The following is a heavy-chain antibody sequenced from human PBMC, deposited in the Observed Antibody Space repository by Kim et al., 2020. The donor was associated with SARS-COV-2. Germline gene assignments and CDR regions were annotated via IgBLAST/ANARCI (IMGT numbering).Heavy chain of an antibody. CDR3: ARERYDILTGYYRSDAFDI. D-gene: IGHD3-9*01. V-gene: IGHV3-30*07. Sequence: GRFTISRDNSKNTLYLQMNSLRAEDTAVYYCARERYDILTGYYRSDAFDIWGQGTMVTVSS. J-gene: IGHJ3*02.